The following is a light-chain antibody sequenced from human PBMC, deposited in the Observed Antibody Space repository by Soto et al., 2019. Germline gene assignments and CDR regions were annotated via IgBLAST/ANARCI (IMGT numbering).Light chain of an antibody. CDR1: SSDVGSYNL. Sequence: QSALTQPASVSGCPGQSITISCTGTSSDVGSYNLVSWYQQHPGKAPKLMIYEVSKRPSGVSNRFSGSKSGNTASLTISGLQAEDEADYYCCSYAGSSTVVFGGGTKVTVL. V-gene: IGLV2-23*02. CDR3: CSYAGSSTVV. CDR2: EVS. J-gene: IGLJ2*01.